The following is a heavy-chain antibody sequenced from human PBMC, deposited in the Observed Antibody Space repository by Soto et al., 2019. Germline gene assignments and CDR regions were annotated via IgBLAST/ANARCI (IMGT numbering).Heavy chain of an antibody. CDR2: IKPDGSQT. J-gene: IGHJ5*02. CDR3: ARDPFGGGDSEWFGL. CDR1: GFTFNNYW. V-gene: IGHV3-7*01. D-gene: IGHD2-21*02. Sequence: GGSLRISCAASGFTFNNYWMSWVRQTPGRGLEWVANIKPDGSQTQYLDSVKGRFTISRDNAKNSLYLQMNSLRAEDTAMYFCARDPFGGGDSEWFGLWGQGTLVTVSS.